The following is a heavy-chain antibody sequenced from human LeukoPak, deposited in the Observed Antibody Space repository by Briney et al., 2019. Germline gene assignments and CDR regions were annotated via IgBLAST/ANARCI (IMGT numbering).Heavy chain of an antibody. CDR3: AALYYYDSSGYYPIDY. V-gene: IGHV1-69*02. CDR1: GGTFSSYT. Sequence: SVKVSCKASGGTFSSYTISWVRQAPGQGLEWMGRIIPILGIANYAQKFQGRVTITADKSTSTAYMELSSPRSEDTAVYYCAALYYYDSSGYYPIDYWGQGTLVTVSS. D-gene: IGHD3-22*01. J-gene: IGHJ4*02. CDR2: IIPILGIA.